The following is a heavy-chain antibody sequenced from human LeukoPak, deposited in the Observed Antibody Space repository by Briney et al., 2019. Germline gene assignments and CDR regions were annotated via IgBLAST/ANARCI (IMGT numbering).Heavy chain of an antibody. D-gene: IGHD3-22*01. CDR3: ARVPLRFYDRMRGKYFDY. J-gene: IGHJ4*02. CDR1: GGSISGYY. Sequence: SETLSLTCSVSGGSISGYYWTWIRQPAGKGLEWIGRVYTSGSTHYNPSLKTRLTMSVDTSKNQFSLKLSSVTAADTAVYYCARVPLRFYDRMRGKYFDYWGQGTLVTVSS. CDR2: VYTSGST. V-gene: IGHV4-4*07.